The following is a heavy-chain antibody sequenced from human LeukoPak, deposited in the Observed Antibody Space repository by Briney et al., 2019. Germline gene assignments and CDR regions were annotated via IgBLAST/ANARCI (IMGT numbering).Heavy chain of an antibody. J-gene: IGHJ5*01. CDR2: VYYSGST. V-gene: IGHV4-59*08. CDR1: GDSFSNYY. D-gene: IGHD2-2*01. Sequence: PSETLSLTCSVSGDSFSNYYWTWIRQPPGKGLEWIGYVYYSGSTNYNPSLKTRLHLSVDTSKNRFSLKLSSVTAAATAVYYYASSPRLTTSWFLFDSWGHGALVTVSS. CDR3: ASSPRLTTSWFLFDS.